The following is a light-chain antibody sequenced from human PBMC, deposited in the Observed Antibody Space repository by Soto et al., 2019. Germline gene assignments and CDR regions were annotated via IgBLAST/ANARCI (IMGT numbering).Light chain of an antibody. Sequence: ETALTQSPGTLSLSPGERATLSCRASQSISSSFLAWYQQKPGQAPRLLIYGASSRATGIPDRFSGSGSGTDFTLTISRLEPEDAAVYYCQQYVRSPPSWTFGQGTKVEIK. J-gene: IGKJ1*01. CDR3: QQYVRSPPSWT. V-gene: IGKV3-20*01. CDR2: GAS. CDR1: QSISSSF.